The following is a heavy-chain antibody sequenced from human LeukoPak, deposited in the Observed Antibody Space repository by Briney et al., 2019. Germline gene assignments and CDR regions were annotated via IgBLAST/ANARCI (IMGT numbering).Heavy chain of an antibody. CDR2: IHWNSDTR. CDR3: ARDPTVYTSGWYGFQYYYGMDV. J-gene: IGHJ6*02. D-gene: IGHD6-19*01. CDR1: GFTFDDHA. V-gene: IGHV3-9*01. Sequence: GGSLRLSCAASGFTFDDHAMHWVRQAPGMGLEWVSGIHWNSDTRGYADSVMGRFTISRDNAKNSLYLQMNSLRPEDSALYYCARDPTVYTSGWYGFQYYYGMDVWGQGTTVTVSS.